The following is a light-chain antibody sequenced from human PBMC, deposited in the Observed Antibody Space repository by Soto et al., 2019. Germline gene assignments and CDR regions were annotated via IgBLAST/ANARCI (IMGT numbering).Light chain of an antibody. CDR2: LEGSGSY. J-gene: IGLJ3*02. CDR1: SGHSSYI. CDR3: ETWDINTRV. V-gene: IGLV4-60*02. Sequence: QLVLTQSSSASASLGSSVKLTCTLSSGHSSYIIAWHQQQPGKAPRYLMKLEGSGSYNKGSGVPDRFSGSSSGADRYLTISNLQFEDEADYYCETWDINTRVFGGGPLVTVL.